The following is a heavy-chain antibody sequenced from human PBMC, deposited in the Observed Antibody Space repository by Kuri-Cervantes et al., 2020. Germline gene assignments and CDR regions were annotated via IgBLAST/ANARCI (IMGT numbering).Heavy chain of an antibody. Sequence: GGSLRLSCAASGFTFSSYNMNWVRQAPGKGLEWVSSISSRSSYIYHADSMKGRFTISRDNAKNSLYLQMNSLRAEDTAVYYCARDRTMVRGAPGYWGQGTLVTVSS. CDR1: GFTFSSYN. J-gene: IGHJ4*02. V-gene: IGHV3-21*01. D-gene: IGHD3-10*01. CDR2: ISSRSSYI. CDR3: ARDRTMVRGAPGY.